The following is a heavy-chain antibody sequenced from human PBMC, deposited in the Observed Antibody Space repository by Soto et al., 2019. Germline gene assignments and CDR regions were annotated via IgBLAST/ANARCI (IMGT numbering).Heavy chain of an antibody. CDR2: INPKSGGT. CDR3: ARGDSTDCSNGVCSFFDNHARDV. J-gene: IGHJ6*02. CDR1: GYSFTDYH. Sequence: ASVKVSCKASGYSFTDYHIHWVRQAPGQGLEWLGRINPKSGGTSTAQKFQGWVTMTRDRSISTVYMELTRLRSDETAVYFCARGDSTDCSNGVCSFFDNHARDVGG. D-gene: IGHD2-8*01. V-gene: IGHV1-2*04.